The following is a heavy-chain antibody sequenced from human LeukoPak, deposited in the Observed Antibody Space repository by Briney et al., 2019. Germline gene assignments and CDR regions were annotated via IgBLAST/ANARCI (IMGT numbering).Heavy chain of an antibody. J-gene: IGHJ4*02. CDR2: ISSSSSYI. Sequence: GGSLRLSCAASGFTFSSYSMNWVRHAPAKGLEWVSSISSSSSYIYYADSVKGRFTISRDNAKNSLYLQMNSPRAEDTAVYYCARDLNTGYSSGWYIDYWGQGTLVTVSS. V-gene: IGHV3-21*01. D-gene: IGHD6-19*01. CDR1: GFTFSSYS. CDR3: ARDLNTGYSSGWYIDY.